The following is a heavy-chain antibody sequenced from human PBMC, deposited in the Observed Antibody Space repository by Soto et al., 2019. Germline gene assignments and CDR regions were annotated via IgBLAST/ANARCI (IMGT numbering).Heavy chain of an antibody. D-gene: IGHD2-2*01. CDR2: IVPLFRTT. Sequence: VASVKVSCKTSGGTFSSYAISWVRQAPGQGLEWMGGIVPLFRTTNYAQKFQGRVTITADTSINTAYLELSRLRFDDAAVYFCARERYQVISDGMDVWGQGTTVTVSS. CDR3: ARERYQVISDGMDV. J-gene: IGHJ6*02. V-gene: IGHV1-69*06. CDR1: GGTFSSYA.